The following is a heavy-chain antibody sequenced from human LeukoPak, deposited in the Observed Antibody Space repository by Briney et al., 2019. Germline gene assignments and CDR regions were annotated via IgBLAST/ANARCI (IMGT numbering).Heavy chain of an antibody. CDR2: IYSTGRS. CDR1: GGSISSYF. CDR3: ARDGPRSGYDLGHFDN. V-gene: IGHV4-4*07. D-gene: IGHD5-12*01. J-gene: IGHJ4*02. Sequence: SETLSLTCTVSGGSISSYFWSWVRQPAGKGLEWIGRIYSTGRSDYNPSLKSRITMSVDTSKNQFSLKLSSVTATDTAVYYCARDGPRSGYDLGHFDNLGQGTLVTASS.